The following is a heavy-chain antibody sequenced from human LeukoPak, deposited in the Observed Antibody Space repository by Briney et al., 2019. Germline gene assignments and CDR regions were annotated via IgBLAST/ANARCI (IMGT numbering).Heavy chain of an antibody. CDR1: GFTFSDYY. J-gene: IGHJ4*02. CDR3: TGYCSGGSCFTAGY. D-gene: IGHD2-15*01. CDR2: ISSSGSTI. Sequence: PGGSLRLSCAASGFTFSDYYMSWISQAPGKGLEWVSYISSSGSTIYYADSVKGRFTISRDNAKNSLYLQMNSLRAEDTAVYYCTGYCSGGSCFTAGYWGQGTLVTVSS. V-gene: IGHV3-11*01.